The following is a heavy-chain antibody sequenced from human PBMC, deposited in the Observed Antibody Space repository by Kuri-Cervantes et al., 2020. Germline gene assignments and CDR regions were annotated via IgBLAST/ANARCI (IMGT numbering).Heavy chain of an antibody. V-gene: IGHV2-5*02. CDR1: GFSLSASGMG. CDR2: IYWDDDK. Sequence: SGPTLVKPTQTLTLTCTFSGFSLSASGMGVGWIRQPPGKALEWLALIYWDDDKRYSPSLKSRLTITKDTSKNQVVPTMTNMDPVDTATYYCAHSVSGYSGYDYWGQGALVTVSS. CDR3: AHSVSGYSGYDY. D-gene: IGHD5-12*01. J-gene: IGHJ4*02.